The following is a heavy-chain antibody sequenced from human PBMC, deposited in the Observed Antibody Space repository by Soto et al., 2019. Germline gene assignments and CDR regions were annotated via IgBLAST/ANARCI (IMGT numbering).Heavy chain of an antibody. J-gene: IGHJ6*02. V-gene: IGHV3-30-3*01. D-gene: IGHD1-1*01. CDR1: GFTFSSYA. Sequence: LRLSCAASGFTFSSYAMHWVRQAPGKGLEWVAVISYDGSNKYYADSVKGRFTISRDNSKNTLYLQMNSLRAEDTAVYYCAREWKPYYYYYGMDVWGQGTTVTVSS. CDR3: AREWKPYYYYYGMDV. CDR2: ISYDGSNK.